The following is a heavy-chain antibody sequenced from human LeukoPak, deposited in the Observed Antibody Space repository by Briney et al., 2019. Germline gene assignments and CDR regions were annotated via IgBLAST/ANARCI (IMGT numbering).Heavy chain of an antibody. CDR3: AKVAGYSYVGVYYFDY. J-gene: IGHJ4*02. V-gene: IGHV3-23*01. CDR2: ISGSSGST. Sequence: PGGSLRLSCAAFGFTFSSYGMSWVRQAPGKGLEWVSAISGSSGSTYYADSVKGRFTISRDNSKNTLYLQMNSLRAEDTAVYYCAKVAGYSYVGVYYFDYWGQGTLVTVSS. CDR1: GFTFSSYG. D-gene: IGHD5-18*01.